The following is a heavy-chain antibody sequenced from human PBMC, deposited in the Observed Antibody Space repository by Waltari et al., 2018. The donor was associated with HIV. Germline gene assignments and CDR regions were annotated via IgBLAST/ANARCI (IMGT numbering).Heavy chain of an antibody. V-gene: IGHV3-30*18. J-gene: IGHJ4*02. CDR1: GFAFSTYG. D-gene: IGHD3-22*01. Sequence: QVQLVESGGGVVQPGRSLRLSCAASGFAFSTYGMHWVRQAPGKGVGWVAVIWYEGSNEYYAESVKGRFTLSRDNSRNTLYLQMNSLRADDTAMYYCAKEGGSNWLTLDYWGQGTPVTVSS. CDR3: AKEGGSNWLTLDY. CDR2: IWYEGSNE.